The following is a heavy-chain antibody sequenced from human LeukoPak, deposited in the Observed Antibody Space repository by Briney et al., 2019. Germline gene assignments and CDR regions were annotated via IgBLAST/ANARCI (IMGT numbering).Heavy chain of an antibody. CDR1: GYSFTNYW. J-gene: IGHJ2*01. CDR2: IYPGDSNT. D-gene: IGHD3-22*01. Sequence: GESLKISCKGSGYSFTNYWIGWVRQMPGKGLEWMGIIYPGDSNTRCSPSFQGQVSISADKSISTAYLQWSSLKASDTAMYYCARRIDYASSGYSPLNYWYFDLWGRGTLVTVSS. CDR3: ARRIDYASSGYSPLNYWYFDL. V-gene: IGHV5-51*01.